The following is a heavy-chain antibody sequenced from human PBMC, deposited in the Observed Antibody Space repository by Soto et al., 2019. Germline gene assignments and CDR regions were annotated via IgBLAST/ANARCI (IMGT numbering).Heavy chain of an antibody. CDR1: GFTFSSYG. Sequence: QVQLVESGGGVVQPGRSLRLSCAASGFTFSSYGMHWVRQAPGKGLEWVAVIWYDGSNKYYADSVKGRFTISRDNSKNTRYLQMNSLRAEDTAVYYCARDRHDYVWGSYRYGLDYWGQGTLVTVSS. CDR3: ARDRHDYVWGSYRYGLDY. V-gene: IGHV3-33*01. D-gene: IGHD3-16*02. J-gene: IGHJ4*02. CDR2: IWYDGSNK.